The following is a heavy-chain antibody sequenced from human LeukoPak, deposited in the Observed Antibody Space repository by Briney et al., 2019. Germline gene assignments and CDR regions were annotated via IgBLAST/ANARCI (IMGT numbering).Heavy chain of an antibody. CDR3: ARYNSAWKTDDY. CDR2: IKQDGGDK. Sequence: GGSLRLSCAASGFTFNRYWMTWVRQAPGKGLEWVADIKQDGGDKYYAGSVKGRFTISRDNAKNSLYLQMNSLRAEDTAVYFCARYNSAWKTDDYWGQGTLVTVSS. CDR1: GFTFNRYW. D-gene: IGHD6-19*01. V-gene: IGHV3-7*03. J-gene: IGHJ4*02.